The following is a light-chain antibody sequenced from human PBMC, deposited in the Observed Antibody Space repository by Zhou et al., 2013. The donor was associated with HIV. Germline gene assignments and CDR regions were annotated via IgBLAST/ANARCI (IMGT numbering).Light chain of an antibody. CDR2: GAS. CDR1: QYISSN. CDR3: QQRSNWPIT. J-gene: IGKJ5*01. Sequence: EIVLTQSPATLSLSPGERATLSCRATQYISSNSLAWYQQKPGRPPTLLIYGASNRATGVPVRFSGSGSGTDFTLTISSLEPEDFAVYYCQQRSNWPITFGQGTRLEIK. V-gene: IGKV3-11*01.